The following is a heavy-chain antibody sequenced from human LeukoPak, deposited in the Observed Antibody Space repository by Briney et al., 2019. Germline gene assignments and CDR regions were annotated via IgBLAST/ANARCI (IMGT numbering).Heavy chain of an antibody. CDR3: ARGVVVVPAVWFDP. J-gene: IGHJ5*02. Sequence: GRSLRLSCAASGFTFSNYAMNWVRQAPGKGLEWVSSISSSSSYIYYADSVKGRFTISRDNAKNSLYLQMNSLRAEDTAVYYCARGVVVVPAVWFDPWGQGTLVTVSS. CDR1: GFTFSNYA. D-gene: IGHD2-2*01. CDR2: ISSSSSYI. V-gene: IGHV3-21*01.